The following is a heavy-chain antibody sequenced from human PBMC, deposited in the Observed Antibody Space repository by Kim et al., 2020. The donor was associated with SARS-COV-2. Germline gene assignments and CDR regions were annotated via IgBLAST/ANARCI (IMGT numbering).Heavy chain of an antibody. J-gene: IGHJ3*02. D-gene: IGHD6-19*01. CDR3: ARTYSSGWYDAFDI. Sequence: SETLSLTCTVSGGSISSSSYYWGWIRQPPGKGLEWIGSIYYSGSTYYNPSLKSRVTISVDTSKNQFSLKLSSVTAADTAVYYCARTYSSGWYDAFDIWGQGTMVTVSS. V-gene: IGHV4-39*01. CDR1: GGSISSSSYY. CDR2: IYYSGST.